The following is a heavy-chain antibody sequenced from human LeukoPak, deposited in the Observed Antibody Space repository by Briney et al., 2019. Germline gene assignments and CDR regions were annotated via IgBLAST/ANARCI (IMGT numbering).Heavy chain of an antibody. Sequence: SETLSLTCTVSGGSISSSSYYWGWIRQPPGKGLEWIGSIYYSGSTYYNPSLKSRVTISVDTSKNLFSLKLSSVTAADTAVYYCARQRGYGDPRVEYWGQGTLVTVSS. V-gene: IGHV4-39*01. D-gene: IGHD4-17*01. J-gene: IGHJ4*02. CDR2: IYYSGST. CDR3: ARQRGYGDPRVEY. CDR1: GGSISSSSYY.